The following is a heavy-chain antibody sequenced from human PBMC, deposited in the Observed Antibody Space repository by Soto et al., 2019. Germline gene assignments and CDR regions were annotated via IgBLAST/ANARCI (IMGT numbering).Heavy chain of an antibody. Sequence: ASVKVSCKASGGTFSSYAISWVRQAPGQGLEWMGGIIPIFGTANYAQKFQGRVTITAVESTSTAYMELSSLRSEDTAVYYCASAVDPRITIFGVVIDAFDIWGQGTMVTVSS. V-gene: IGHV1-69*13. D-gene: IGHD3-3*01. CDR1: GGTFSSYA. J-gene: IGHJ3*02. CDR2: IIPIFGTA. CDR3: ASAVDPRITIFGVVIDAFDI.